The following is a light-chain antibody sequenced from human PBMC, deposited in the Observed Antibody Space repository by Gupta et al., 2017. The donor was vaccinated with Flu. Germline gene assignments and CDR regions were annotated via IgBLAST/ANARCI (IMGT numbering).Light chain of an antibody. Sequence: QSALTQPASVSGSPGQSITISCTGTTSDVGTYDLVSWYQVHPGRAPKLIMFEVGKWPSGVPNRFSGSKSGNTASLTISGLQPEDEADYYCCSYAGLTLFFVFGTGTKVTVL. CDR2: EVG. V-gene: IGLV2-23*02. J-gene: IGLJ1*01. CDR3: CSYAGLTLFFV. CDR1: TSDVGTYDL.